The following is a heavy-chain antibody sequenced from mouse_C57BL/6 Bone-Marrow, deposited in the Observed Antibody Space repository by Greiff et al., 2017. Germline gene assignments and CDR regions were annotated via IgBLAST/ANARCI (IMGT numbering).Heavy chain of an antibody. CDR1: GFTFSSYA. Sequence: EVQLVESGGGLVKPGGSLKLSCAASGFTFSSYAMSWVRQTPEKRLEWVATISDGGSYTYYPDNVKGRFTISRDNAKNNLYLQMSHLKSEDTAMYYCARGAYGSSYGYCDVWGTGTTVTVSS. CDR3: ARGAYGSSYGYCDV. CDR2: ISDGGSYT. D-gene: IGHD1-1*01. J-gene: IGHJ1*03. V-gene: IGHV5-4*01.